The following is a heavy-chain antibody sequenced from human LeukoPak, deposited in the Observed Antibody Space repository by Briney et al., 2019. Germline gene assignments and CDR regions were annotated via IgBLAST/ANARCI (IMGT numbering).Heavy chain of an antibody. Sequence: GGSLRLSCAASGFTFSSYEMNWVRQAPGKGLEWVSYISSSGSTIYYADSVKGRFTIFRDDSKNRVYLQMSSLRAEDTALYYCAKSVNVMGILDYWGQGTLVTVSS. V-gene: IGHV3-48*03. D-gene: IGHD3-16*01. CDR3: AKSVNVMGILDY. CDR2: ISSSGSTI. J-gene: IGHJ4*02. CDR1: GFTFSSYE.